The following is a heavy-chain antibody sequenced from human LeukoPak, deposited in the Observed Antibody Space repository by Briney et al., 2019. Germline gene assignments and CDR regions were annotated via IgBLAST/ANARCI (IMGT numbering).Heavy chain of an antibody. Sequence: PGGSLRLSCAASGFIVSSNYMSWVRQAPGKGLEWVSVFYTGGTTDYANSERGRFTISRDNSKNTLYLQMNSLRAEDTAVYYCARLPTYYYDSSGYYGDYWGQGTLVTVSS. D-gene: IGHD3-22*01. CDR2: FYTGGTT. J-gene: IGHJ4*02. V-gene: IGHV3-53*01. CDR3: ARLPTYYYDSSGYYGDY. CDR1: GFIVSSNY.